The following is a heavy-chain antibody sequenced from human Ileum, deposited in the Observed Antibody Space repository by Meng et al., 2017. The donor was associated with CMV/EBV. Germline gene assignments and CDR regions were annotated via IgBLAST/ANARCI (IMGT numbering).Heavy chain of an antibody. CDR2: IATDGGST. V-gene: IGHV3-74*01. Sequence: ESRKISCSASGFTFTSYWMHWVRQAPGRGLVGVSRIATDGGSTVHADSVRGRFTISRDSAKSTVFLQMNSLRAEDTAVYYCARGGFASGLDVWGQGTTVTVSS. J-gene: IGHJ6*02. D-gene: IGHD3-10*01. CDR1: GFTFTSYW. CDR3: ARGGFASGLDV.